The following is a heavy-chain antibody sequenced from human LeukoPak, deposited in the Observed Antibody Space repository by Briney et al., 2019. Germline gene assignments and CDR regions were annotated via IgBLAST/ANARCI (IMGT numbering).Heavy chain of an antibody. Sequence: GGSLRLSCAASGFTFSSYAMSWVRQAPGKGLEWVSAISGSGGSTYYADSVKGRFTISRDNSKNTLYLQMNSLRAEDTAVYYCAKGGDYGSGSYYYNWFDPWGQGTLVTVSS. CDR1: GFTFSSYA. J-gene: IGHJ5*02. CDR2: ISGSGGST. D-gene: IGHD3-10*01. V-gene: IGHV3-23*01. CDR3: AKGGDYGSGSYYYNWFDP.